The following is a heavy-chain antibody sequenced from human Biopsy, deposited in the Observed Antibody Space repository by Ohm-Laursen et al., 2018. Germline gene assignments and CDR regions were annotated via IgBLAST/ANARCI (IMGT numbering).Heavy chain of an antibody. V-gene: IGHV1-24*01. CDR3: ARLTGDPSY. D-gene: IGHD7-27*01. Sequence: GASVKVSCKVSGYAATEFSMHWVRQAPGKGLEWMGGFAPENGKTIYARKFQGRVTMTEDTSTDTAYMELSSLRSEDTAVYYCARLTGDPSYWGQGILVTVSS. CDR2: FAPENGKT. CDR1: GYAATEFS. J-gene: IGHJ4*02.